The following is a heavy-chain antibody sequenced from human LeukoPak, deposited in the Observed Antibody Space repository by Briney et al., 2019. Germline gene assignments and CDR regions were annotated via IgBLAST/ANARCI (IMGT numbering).Heavy chain of an antibody. D-gene: IGHD1-26*01. CDR3: ARDGIKPSETLDY. CDR2: INPSGGST. CDR1: GFTFSSYA. Sequence: GGSLRLSCAASGFTFSSYAMHWVRQAPGQGLEWMGIINPSGGSTSYAQKFQGRVTMTRDTSTSTVYMELSSLRSEDTAVYYCARDGIKPSETLDYWGQGTLVTVSS. V-gene: IGHV1-46*01. J-gene: IGHJ4*02.